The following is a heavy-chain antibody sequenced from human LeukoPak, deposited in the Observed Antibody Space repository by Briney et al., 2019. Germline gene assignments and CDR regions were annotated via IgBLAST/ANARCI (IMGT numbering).Heavy chain of an antibody. V-gene: IGHV4-34*01. CDR2: INHSGST. Sequence: PSETLSLTCAVYGGSFSGYYWSWIRQPPGKGLEWIGEINHSGSTNYNPSLKSRVSISVDTSKNQFSLKVTSLTAADTAVYYCARESYSGRAHFDYWGRGTLVTVSS. CDR1: GGSFSGYY. D-gene: IGHD5-12*01. J-gene: IGHJ4*02. CDR3: ARESYSGRAHFDY.